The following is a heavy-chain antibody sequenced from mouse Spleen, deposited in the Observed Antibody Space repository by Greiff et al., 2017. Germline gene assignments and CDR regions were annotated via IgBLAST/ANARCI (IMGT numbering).Heavy chain of an antibody. CDR1: GYSFTSYY. J-gene: IGHJ4*01. Sequence: QVQLKQSGPELVKPGASVKISCKASGYSFTSYYIHWVKQRPGQGLEWIGWIYPGSGNTKYNEKFKGKATLTADTSSSTAYMQLSSLTSEDSAVYYCARGGDYYAMDYWGQGTSVTVSS. V-gene: IGHV1-66*01. CDR2: IYPGSGNT. CDR3: ARGGDYYAMDY.